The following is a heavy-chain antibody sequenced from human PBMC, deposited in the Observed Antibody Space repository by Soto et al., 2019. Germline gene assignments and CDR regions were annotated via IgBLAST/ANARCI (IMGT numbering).Heavy chain of an antibody. J-gene: IGHJ5*02. V-gene: IGHV2-5*02. CDR3: AHTAYCRGGSCYGVWFDP. CDR1: GFSLSTSGVG. D-gene: IGHD2-15*01. CDR2: IYWDDDK. Sequence: QITLKESGPTLVKPTQTLTLTCTFSGFSLSTSGVGVGWIRQPPGKALEWLALIYWDDDKRYSPSLKSRLTITKDTSKIQVVLTRTNMDPVDTATYYCAHTAYCRGGSCYGVWFDPWGQGTLVTVSS.